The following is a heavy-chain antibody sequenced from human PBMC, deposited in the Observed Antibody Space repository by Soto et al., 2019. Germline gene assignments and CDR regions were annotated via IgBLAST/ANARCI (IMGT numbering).Heavy chain of an antibody. CDR1: GGSISSYY. CDR3: ARDAGYYYDSSGPPYYYYYYGMDV. CDR2: IHYSGST. V-gene: IGHV4-59*01. D-gene: IGHD3-22*01. Sequence: SETLSLTCTVSGGSISSYYWSWIRQPPGKGLEWIGYIHYSGSTNYNPSLKSRVTISVDTSKNQFSLKLSSVTAADTAVYYCARDAGYYYDSSGPPYYYYYYGMDVWGQGTTVTVSS. J-gene: IGHJ6*02.